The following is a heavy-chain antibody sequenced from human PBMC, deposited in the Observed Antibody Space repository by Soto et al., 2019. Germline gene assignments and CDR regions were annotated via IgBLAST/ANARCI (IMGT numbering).Heavy chain of an antibody. CDR3: ARGGSLYWYFDL. D-gene: IGHD1-26*01. J-gene: IGHJ2*01. Sequence: QVQLVQSGAEVKKPGASVKVSCKASGYTFTSYAMHWVRQAPGQRLEWMGWINVGNGNTKYSQKFQGRVTITRDTSASTAYMELSSLRSEDTAVYYCARGGSLYWYFDLWGRGTLVTVSS. CDR1: GYTFTSYA. V-gene: IGHV1-3*01. CDR2: INVGNGNT.